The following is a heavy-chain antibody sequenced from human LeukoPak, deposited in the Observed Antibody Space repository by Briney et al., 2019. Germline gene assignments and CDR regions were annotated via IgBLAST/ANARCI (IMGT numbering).Heavy chain of an antibody. J-gene: IGHJ6*03. CDR3: ARDKGVPAADYYYMDA. D-gene: IGHD2-2*01. CDR2: IYTSGST. Sequence: SETLSLTCTVSGDSISSGSYYWSWIRQPAGKGLEWIGRIYTSGSTNYNPSLKSRVSMSVDTSRNHISLKLSSVTAADTAVYYCARDKGVPAADYYYMDAWGKGTTVTVSS. CDR1: GDSISSGSYY. V-gene: IGHV4-61*02.